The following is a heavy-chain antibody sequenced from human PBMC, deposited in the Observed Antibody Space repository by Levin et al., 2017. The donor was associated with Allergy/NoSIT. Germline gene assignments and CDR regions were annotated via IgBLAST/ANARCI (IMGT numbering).Heavy chain of an antibody. CDR1: GFTFSSYG. V-gene: IGHV3-30*18. J-gene: IGHJ3*02. D-gene: IGHD6-19*01. CDR2: ISSDGRKK. CDR3: AKDVYGSGWYPLGNDAFEM. Sequence: SCAASGFTFSSYGMHWVRQAPGKGLEWVAVISSDGRKKFYADSVQGRFTISRDNSKNTLDLQMNSLRAEDTAVYYCAKDVYGSGWYPLGNDAFEMWGQGTQVSVSS.